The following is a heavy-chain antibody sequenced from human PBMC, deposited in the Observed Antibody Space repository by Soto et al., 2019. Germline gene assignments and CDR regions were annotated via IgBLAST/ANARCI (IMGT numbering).Heavy chain of an antibody. D-gene: IGHD6-13*01. Sequence: EVQLVESGGGLVKPGGSLRLSCAASGFTFSSYSMNWVRQAPGKGLEWVSSISSSSSYIYYADSVQGRFTISRDNAKNSLYLQMNSLRAEDTAVYYCARVRQQLAPRGWFDPWGQGTLVTVSS. CDR3: ARVRQQLAPRGWFDP. CDR1: GFTFSSYS. V-gene: IGHV3-21*01. CDR2: ISSSSSYI. J-gene: IGHJ5*02.